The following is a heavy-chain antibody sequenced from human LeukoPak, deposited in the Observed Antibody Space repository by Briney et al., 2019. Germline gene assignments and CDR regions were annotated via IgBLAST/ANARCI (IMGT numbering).Heavy chain of an antibody. CDR1: GGSINNYY. CDR2: IYYSGST. D-gene: IGHD3-3*01. V-gene: IGHV4-59*08. Sequence: SETLSLTCTISGGSINNYYWSWIRQPPGKGLEWIGYIYYSGSTNYNPSLKSRVTISVDTSKNQFSLKLSSVTAADTAVYYCAVSAYDFWSGYYAPIWAFDIWGQGTMVTVSS. CDR3: AVSAYDFWSGYYAPIWAFDI. J-gene: IGHJ3*02.